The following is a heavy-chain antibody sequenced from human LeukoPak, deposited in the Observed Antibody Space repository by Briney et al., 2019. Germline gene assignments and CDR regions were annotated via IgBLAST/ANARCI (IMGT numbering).Heavy chain of an antibody. CDR3: ARDREDVYDFWSGYYLPPYYYYYGMDV. V-gene: IGHV1-18*01. CDR2: ISAYNGNT. J-gene: IGHJ6*02. D-gene: IGHD3-3*01. CDR1: GYTFTSYG. Sequence: ASVKVSCKASGYTFTSYGISWVRQAPGQGLEWMGWISAYNGNTNYSQKLQGRVTMTTDTSTSTAYMELRSLRSDDTAVYYCARDREDVYDFWSGYYLPPYYYYYGMDVWGQGTTVTVSS.